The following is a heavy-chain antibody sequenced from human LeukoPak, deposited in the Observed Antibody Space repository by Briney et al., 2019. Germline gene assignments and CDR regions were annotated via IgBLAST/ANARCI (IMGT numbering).Heavy chain of an antibody. D-gene: IGHD6-19*01. Sequence: SETLSLTCSVSGGSINSYYWSWIRQPPGKGLEWIGYIHYSGTTNYNPSLKSRVTISVDTSKNQFSLKLSSVTAADAAVYYCARLSRSGWNYDYWGQGTLVTVSP. V-gene: IGHV4-59*08. CDR2: IHYSGTT. J-gene: IGHJ4*02. CDR3: ARLSRSGWNYDY. CDR1: GGSINSYY.